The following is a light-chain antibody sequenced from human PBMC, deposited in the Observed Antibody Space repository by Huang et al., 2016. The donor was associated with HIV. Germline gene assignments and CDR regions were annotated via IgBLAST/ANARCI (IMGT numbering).Light chain of an antibody. J-gene: IGKJ3*01. CDR2: GAS. V-gene: IGKV1-39*01. Sequence: DIQMTQSPSSLSASVGVRVTITCRASQNIRKYLNWYKQKPGKAPKILIYGASSLESGVPSRFSGSGSGTDFTLTISSLQPEDFATYYCQQSYNTLLFTFGPGTKVDI. CDR3: QQSYNTLLFT. CDR1: QNIRKY.